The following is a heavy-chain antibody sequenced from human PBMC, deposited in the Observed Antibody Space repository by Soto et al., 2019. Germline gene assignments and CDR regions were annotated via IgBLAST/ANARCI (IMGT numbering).Heavy chain of an antibody. V-gene: IGHV4-4*01. J-gene: IGHJ3*01. CDR2: IYHTGTT. CDR3: SGAHLPAPAAFDV. D-gene: IGHD2-2*01. Sequence: QVQLQESGPGLVRPSATLSLTCGVSGVSISRDNRWNWVRQPPGKGMEWIGEIYHTGTTFFAPTRKGRVAISVDKSTNEFTLTLTSVTAADTAVYCCSGAHLPAPAAFDVWGQGEVVIVSS. CDR1: GVSISRDNR.